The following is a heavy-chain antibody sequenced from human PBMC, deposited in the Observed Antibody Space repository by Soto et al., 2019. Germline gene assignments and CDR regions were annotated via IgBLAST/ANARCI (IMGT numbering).Heavy chain of an antibody. CDR3: ARAFCSGGSCYSVFGFDY. Sequence: ASVKVSCKASGYTFTNYAMHWVRQAPGQRLEWMGWINAGNGKTKYSQKFQGRVTFSRDASASTAYMGLSSLRSEDTAVYYCARAFCSGGSCYSVFGFDYWGQGTLVTVSS. V-gene: IGHV1-3*01. CDR2: INAGNGKT. J-gene: IGHJ4*02. CDR1: GYTFTNYA. D-gene: IGHD2-15*01.